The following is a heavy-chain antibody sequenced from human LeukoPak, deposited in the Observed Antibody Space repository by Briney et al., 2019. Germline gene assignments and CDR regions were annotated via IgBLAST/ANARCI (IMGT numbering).Heavy chain of an antibody. CDR1: GFTFSSYA. CDR3: AKGDSYEPIGPLDY. CDR2: ISGSGGST. J-gene: IGHJ4*02. D-gene: IGHD5-18*01. V-gene: IGHV3-23*01. Sequence: GGSLRLSCAASGFTFSSYAMSWVRQAPGKGLEWVSAISGSGGSTYYADSVKGRFTISRDNSKNTLYLQMNSLRAEDTAVYYCAKGDSYEPIGPLDYWGQGTLVTVSS.